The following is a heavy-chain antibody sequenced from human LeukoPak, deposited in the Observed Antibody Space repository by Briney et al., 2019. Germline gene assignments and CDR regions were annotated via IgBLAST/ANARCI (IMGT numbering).Heavy chain of an antibody. D-gene: IGHD3-3*01. V-gene: IGHV1-18*01. CDR1: GYTFTSYG. J-gene: IGHJ4*02. Sequence: ASVKVSCKASGYTFTSYGISWVRQAPGQGLEWMGWISAYNGNTNYAQKLQGRVTMTTDTSTSTAYMEPRSLRSDDTAVYYCAREAVRGVVLGTPQRVDYWGQGTLVTVSS. CDR3: AREAVRGVVLGTPQRVDY. CDR2: ISAYNGNT.